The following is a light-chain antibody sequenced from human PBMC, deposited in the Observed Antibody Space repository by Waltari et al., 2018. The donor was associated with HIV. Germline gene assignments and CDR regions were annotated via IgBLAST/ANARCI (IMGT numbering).Light chain of an antibody. CDR2: EVL. CDR3: SSYGGNSNVI. J-gene: IGLJ2*01. Sequence: QSALTQPPSASGSPGQSVTISCTGTSSDLGDYDYVSWYQHQPGEAPKLLIYEVLNRPSGVHHRFSGSKSGNTASLTVSGLQAEDEADYYCSSYGGNSNVIFGGGTKLTVL. CDR1: SSDLGDYDY. V-gene: IGLV2-8*01.